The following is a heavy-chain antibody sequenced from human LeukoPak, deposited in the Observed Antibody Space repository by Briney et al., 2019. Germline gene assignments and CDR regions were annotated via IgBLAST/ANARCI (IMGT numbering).Heavy chain of an antibody. CDR3: AKDFPLEMATIYPSHNWVPDAFDI. V-gene: IGHV3-30*18. CDR1: GFTFSNYA. D-gene: IGHD5-24*01. J-gene: IGHJ3*02. Sequence: QPGGSLRLSCAASGFTFSNYAIHWIRQGPGKGLKWVAIISYDGTNKYYADSVKGRFSISRDNSKNTLYLQMNSLRPEDTAVYYCAKDFPLEMATIYPSHNWVPDAFDIWGQGTMVTVSS. CDR2: ISYDGTNK.